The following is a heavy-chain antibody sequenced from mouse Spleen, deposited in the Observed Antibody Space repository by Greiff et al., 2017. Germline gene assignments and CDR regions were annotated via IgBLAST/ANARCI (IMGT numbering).Heavy chain of an antibody. CDR3: ASGQLGLLAY. Sequence: VQLQESGAELVRPGVSVKISCKGSGYTFTDYAMHWVKQSHAKSLEWIGVISTYYGDASYNQKFKGKATMTVDKSSSTAYMELARLTSEDSAIYYCASGQLGLLAYWGQGTLVTVSA. CDR1: GYTFTDYA. J-gene: IGHJ3*01. D-gene: IGHD3-2*01. CDR2: ISTYYGDA. V-gene: IGHV1S137*01.